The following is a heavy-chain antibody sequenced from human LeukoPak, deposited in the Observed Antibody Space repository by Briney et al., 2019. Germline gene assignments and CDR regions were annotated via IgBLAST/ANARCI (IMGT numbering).Heavy chain of an antibody. CDR3: AGSAISTRYGMDV. Sequence: SETLSLTCTVSGVSISSYYWSWIRQPPGKGLEYIGYISYTGSTNSSPSLKSRVTNSVDTSKNQFSLKLSSVTAADTAVYYCAGSAISTRYGMDVWGQGATVTVSS. CDR2: ISYTGST. D-gene: IGHD3-3*01. CDR1: GVSISSYY. J-gene: IGHJ6*02. V-gene: IGHV4-59*01.